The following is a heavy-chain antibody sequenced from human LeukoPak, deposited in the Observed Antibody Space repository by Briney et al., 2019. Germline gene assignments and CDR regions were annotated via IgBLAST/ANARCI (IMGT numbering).Heavy chain of an antibody. D-gene: IGHD2-15*01. J-gene: IGHJ3*02. CDR3: ARKNSDTGRGGGAFYI. CDR2: IIPILGIA. CDR1: GGTFSYYG. V-gene: IGHV1-69*04. Sequence: SVKVSCKASGGTFSYYGISWVRQAPGQGLEWMGRIIPILGIANYAQKFQGGVTITADKSTSTAYMELSSLRFEDTAVYYCARKNSDTGRGGGAFYIWGQGTMVTVSS.